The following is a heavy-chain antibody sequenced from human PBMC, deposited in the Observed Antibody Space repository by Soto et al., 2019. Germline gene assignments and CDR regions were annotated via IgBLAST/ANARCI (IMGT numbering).Heavy chain of an antibody. D-gene: IGHD3-16*01. V-gene: IGHV1-18*04. CDR3: ARVIPGGTNAYYFYGMDV. CDR2: ISVFSGNT. J-gene: IGHJ6*02. CDR1: GYDFTNNG. Sequence: QPQLVQSGGEVQKPGALVKVSCKASGYDFTNNGITWVRQAPGHGLEWMGWISVFSGNTDYAQRFRDRVTMTADISRTTAYMDLRTLTAGDTAIYYCARVIPGGTNAYYFYGMDVWGQGTPVIVSS.